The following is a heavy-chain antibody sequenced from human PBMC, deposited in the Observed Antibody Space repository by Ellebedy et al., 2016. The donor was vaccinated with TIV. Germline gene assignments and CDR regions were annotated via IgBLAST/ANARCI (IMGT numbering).Heavy chain of an antibody. Sequence: GESVKISXAASGFTFSSYGMHWVRQAPGKGLEWVAVIWYDGSNKYYADSVKGRFTISRDNSKNTLYLQMNSLRAEDTAVYYCAREPMVRGVIRRGYAMDVWGQGTTVTVSS. J-gene: IGHJ6*02. CDR1: GFTFSSYG. D-gene: IGHD3-10*01. CDR2: IWYDGSNK. V-gene: IGHV3-33*01. CDR3: AREPMVRGVIRRGYAMDV.